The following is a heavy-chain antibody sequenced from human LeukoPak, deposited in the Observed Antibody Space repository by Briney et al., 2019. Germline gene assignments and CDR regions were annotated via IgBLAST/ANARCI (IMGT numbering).Heavy chain of an antibody. D-gene: IGHD3-10*01. CDR3: AKPSTPLYYYGSGSYFDY. CDR1: GFTISSYG. J-gene: IGHJ4*02. Sequence: SLSLSCSGSGFTISSYGMHWDRQGPGLGLEGVAGISNDGSNKYYADSVKGRFTISRDNSKNTLYLQMNSLRAEDTAVYYCAKPSTPLYYYGSGSYFDYWGQGTLVTVSS. V-gene: IGHV3-30*18. CDR2: ISNDGSNK.